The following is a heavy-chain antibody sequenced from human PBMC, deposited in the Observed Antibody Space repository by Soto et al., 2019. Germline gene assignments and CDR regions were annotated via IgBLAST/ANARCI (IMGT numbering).Heavy chain of an antibody. J-gene: IGHJ5*02. CDR3: ARGLLRPNWFDP. V-gene: IGHV1-69*06. Sequence: SVKVSCKASGGTFSSYAISWVRQAPGQGLEWMGGIIPIFGTANYAQKFQGRVTITADKSTSTAYMELSSLRSEDTAVYYCARGLLRPNWFDPWGQGTLVTVSS. D-gene: IGHD2-15*01. CDR1: GGTFSSYA. CDR2: IIPIFGTA.